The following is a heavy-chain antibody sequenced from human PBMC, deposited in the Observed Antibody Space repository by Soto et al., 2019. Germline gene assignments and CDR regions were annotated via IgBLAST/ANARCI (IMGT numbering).Heavy chain of an antibody. J-gene: IGHJ6*02. CDR3: ASVGYYPRCMDV. Sequence: PSETLSLTCTVSGGSISSGDYYWSWIRQPPGKGPEWIGYIYYSGTTYYNPSLKSRLIISVDTSKNQFSLKLSSVTAADTAVYYYASVGYYPRCMDVWGQGTTVTVSS. V-gene: IGHV4-30-4*01. CDR2: IYYSGTT. CDR1: GGSISSGDYY. D-gene: IGHD3-10*01.